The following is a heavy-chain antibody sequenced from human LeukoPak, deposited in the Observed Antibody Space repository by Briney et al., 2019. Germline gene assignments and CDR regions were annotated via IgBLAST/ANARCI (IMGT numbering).Heavy chain of an antibody. CDR1: GFTVSRNY. J-gene: IGHJ4*02. D-gene: IGHD2-15*01. CDR2: IYSGGST. Sequence: GGSLRLSCAASGFTVSRNYMSWVRQAPGKGLEWVSVIYSGGSTYYADSVKGRFTISRGNSKNTLYLQMNSLRAGDTAVYYCAREPLCSGGSCYREFDYWGQGTLVTVSS. V-gene: IGHV3-66*01. CDR3: AREPLCSGGSCYREFDY.